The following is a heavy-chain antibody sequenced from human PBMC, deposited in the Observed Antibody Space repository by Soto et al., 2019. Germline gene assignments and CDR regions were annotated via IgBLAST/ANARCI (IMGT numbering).Heavy chain of an antibody. D-gene: IGHD6-6*01. V-gene: IGHV3-30*18. Sequence: GGSLRLSRAASGFTFSSYGMHWVRQAPGKGLEWVAVISYDGSTKLYADSVKGRFTISRDNSENTLDLQMNSLRPEDTAVYSCAKAGTPYVSSSLDYWGQGTLVTVSS. CDR2: ISYDGSTK. CDR3: AKAGTPYVSSSLDY. CDR1: GFTFSSYG. J-gene: IGHJ4*02.